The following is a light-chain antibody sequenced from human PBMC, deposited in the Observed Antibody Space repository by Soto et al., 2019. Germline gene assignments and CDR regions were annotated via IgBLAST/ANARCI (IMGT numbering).Light chain of an antibody. Sequence: AIQMTQSPSSLSASVGDRVTITCRARQGIRNDLGWYKQKPGKAPKLLIYAASSLQSGVPSRFSGSGSGTAFTLTISSLQPEDFATYYCLQCYNYPRTFGQGTKVELK. CDR3: LQCYNYPRT. J-gene: IGKJ1*01. CDR1: QGIRND. V-gene: IGKV1-6*01. CDR2: AAS.